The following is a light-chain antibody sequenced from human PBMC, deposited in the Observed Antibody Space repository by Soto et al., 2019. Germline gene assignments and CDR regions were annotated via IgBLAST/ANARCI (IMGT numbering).Light chain of an antibody. CDR1: QSVSSN. V-gene: IGKV3-15*01. CDR3: QQYNNWPFT. J-gene: IGKJ3*01. Sequence: EIVMTQSPATLSVSPGERATLSCRASQSVSSNLAWYQQKPGQAPRLLIYGGSTRATGIPARFSGSGSGKEFNLTISSLQSEDFAVYYCQQYNNWPFTFGPGTKVDIK. CDR2: GGS.